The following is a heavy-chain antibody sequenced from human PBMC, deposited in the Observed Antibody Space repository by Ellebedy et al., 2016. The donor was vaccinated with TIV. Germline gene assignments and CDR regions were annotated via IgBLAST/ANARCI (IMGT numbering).Heavy chain of an antibody. CDR1: GGSISTYY. CDR3: VSSASMDAFDL. D-gene: IGHD3-16*01. Sequence: SETLSLTCTVSGGSISTYYWSWIRQPPGKGLEWIGYLYYTGSTNYNPSLKSRVTISVNTPRNQFSLKLSSVTAADTAVYYCVSSASMDAFDLWGQGTMDTVSS. CDR2: LYYTGST. V-gene: IGHV4-59*01. J-gene: IGHJ3*01.